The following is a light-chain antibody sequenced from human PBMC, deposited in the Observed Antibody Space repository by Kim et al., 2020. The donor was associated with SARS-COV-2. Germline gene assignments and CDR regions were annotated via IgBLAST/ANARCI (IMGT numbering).Light chain of an antibody. CDR3: SSYTSTSTLV. Sequence: LTQPASVSGSPGQSITISCTGTSSDVGAYDYVSWYQQHPGKAPKLMIYEVSNRPSGVSNRFSGSKSGNTASLTISGLQAEDEADYYCSSYTSTSTLVFGTGTKVTVL. J-gene: IGLJ1*01. CDR2: EVS. CDR1: SSDVGAYDY. V-gene: IGLV2-14*01.